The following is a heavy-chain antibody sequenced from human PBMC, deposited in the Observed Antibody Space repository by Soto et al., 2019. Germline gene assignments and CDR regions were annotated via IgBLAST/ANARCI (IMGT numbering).Heavy chain of an antibody. CDR3: ARGRSSWLLVDGYYYYGMDV. V-gene: IGHV1-69*13. CDR1: GGTFSSYA. Sequence: ASVKVSCKASGGTFSSYAISWVRQAPGQGLEWMGGIIPIFGTANYAQKFQGRVTITADESTSTAYMELSSLRSEDTAVYYCARGRSSWLLVDGYYYYGMDVWGQGTTVTVSS. CDR2: IIPIFGTA. D-gene: IGHD6-13*01. J-gene: IGHJ6*02.